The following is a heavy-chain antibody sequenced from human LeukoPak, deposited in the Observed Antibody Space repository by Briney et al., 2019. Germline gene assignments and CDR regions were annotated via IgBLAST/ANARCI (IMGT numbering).Heavy chain of an antibody. CDR2: IKQDGSEK. V-gene: IGHV3-7*01. CDR1: GFTFSSNW. CDR3: ARRRMLPGYCSGGSCYSHFDY. Sequence: PGGSLRLSCAVSGFTFSSNWMSWVRQAPGKGLEWVANIKQDGSEKYYVDSVKGRFTISRDNAKNSLYLQMNSLRAEDTAVYYCARRRMLPGYCSGGSCYSHFDYWGQGTLVTVSS. J-gene: IGHJ4*02. D-gene: IGHD2-15*01.